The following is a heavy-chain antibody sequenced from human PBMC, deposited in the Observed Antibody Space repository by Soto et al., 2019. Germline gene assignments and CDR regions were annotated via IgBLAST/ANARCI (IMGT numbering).Heavy chain of an antibody. Sequence: PWGSLRLSCAASGFTFITYAITFFRHSPWKGLEWVSLISNSGDGTYYADSVKGRFTISRDNSQRTLNLQMNSLRAEDTAVYYCAKNGDFWSWGMDVWGQGTTVTVSS. CDR1: GFTFITYA. CDR2: ISNSGDGT. D-gene: IGHD3-3*01. J-gene: IGHJ6*02. V-gene: IGHV3-23*01. CDR3: AKNGDFWSWGMDV.